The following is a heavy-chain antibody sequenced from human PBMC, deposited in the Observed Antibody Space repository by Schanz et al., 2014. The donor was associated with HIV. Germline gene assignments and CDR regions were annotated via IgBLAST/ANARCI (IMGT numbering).Heavy chain of an antibody. V-gene: IGHV3-9*01. CDR1: GFTFHDYA. J-gene: IGHJ5*02. CDR3: ARSSAGSGTWPPRS. D-gene: IGHD1-26*01. Sequence: VQLVESGGGLVQPGRSLRLSCAASGFTFHDYAMHWLRQAPGQGLEWVTGINWNSGNIGYADSVKGRFTISRDNAKDSLYLQMNSLRAEDTTLYHCARSSAGSGTWPPRSWGQGTLVIVSS. CDR2: INWNSGNI.